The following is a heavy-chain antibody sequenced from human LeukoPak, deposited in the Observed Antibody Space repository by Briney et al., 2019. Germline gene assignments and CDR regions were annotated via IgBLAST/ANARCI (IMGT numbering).Heavy chain of an antibody. CDR1: GFTFSSYA. CDR2: ISGSGGST. Sequence: GGSLRLSCAASGFTFSSYAMSWVRQAPGKGLEWVSAISGSGGSTYYADSVKGRFTISRDNSKNTLDLQMNSLRAEDTAVYYCAKGGDDYGGKRGAFDIWGQGTMVTVSS. D-gene: IGHD4-23*01. CDR3: AKGGDDYGGKRGAFDI. J-gene: IGHJ3*02. V-gene: IGHV3-23*01.